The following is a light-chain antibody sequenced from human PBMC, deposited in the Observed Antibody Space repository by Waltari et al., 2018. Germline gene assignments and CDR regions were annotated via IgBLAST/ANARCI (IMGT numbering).Light chain of an antibody. CDR3: QQYNNWPTWT. Sequence: EIVMTQSPATLSVSPGERATLSCRASQSVSNNLAWYQQKPGQAPRLLIYGASTRATGIPARFSGSGSGTEFTLTISSLQSEDFAVYYCQQYNNWPTWTFGQGTKLEIK. V-gene: IGKV3-15*01. CDR2: GAS. CDR1: QSVSNN. J-gene: IGKJ1*01.